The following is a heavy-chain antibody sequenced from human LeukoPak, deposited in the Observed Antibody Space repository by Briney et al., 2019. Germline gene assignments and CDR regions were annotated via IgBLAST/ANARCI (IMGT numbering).Heavy chain of an antibody. CDR1: GFTFSSYE. D-gene: IGHD5-12*01. V-gene: IGHV3-48*03. Sequence: GGSLRLSCAGSGFTFSSYEMNWVRQAPRKGLEWVSYISSSSRTIYYADSVKGRFTSSRDNAKNSLYLQMNSLRAEDTAVYYCARSRGYAALPDLWGQGTLVTVSS. CDR2: ISSSSRTI. J-gene: IGHJ4*02. CDR3: ARSRGYAALPDL.